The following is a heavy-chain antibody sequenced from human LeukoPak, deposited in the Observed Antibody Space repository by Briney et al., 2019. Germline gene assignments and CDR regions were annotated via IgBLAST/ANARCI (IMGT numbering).Heavy chain of an antibody. Sequence: SETLSLTCAVYGGSFSGYYWSWIRQPPGKGLEWIGEINHSGSTNYNPSLKSRVTISVDTSKNQFSLKLSSVTAADTAVYYCAPLGVRATDYWGQGTLVTVSS. V-gene: IGHV4-34*01. CDR3: APLGVRATDY. J-gene: IGHJ4*02. D-gene: IGHD1-26*01. CDR2: INHSGST. CDR1: GGSFSGYY.